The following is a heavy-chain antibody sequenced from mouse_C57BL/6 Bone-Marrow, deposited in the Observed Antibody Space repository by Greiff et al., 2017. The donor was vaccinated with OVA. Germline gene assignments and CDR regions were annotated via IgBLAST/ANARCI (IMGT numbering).Heavy chain of an antibody. Sequence: DVKLVESGGGLVKPGGSLKLSCAASGFTFSDYGMHWVRQAPEKGLEWVAYISSGSSTIYYADTVKGRFTISRDNAKNTLFLQMTSLRSEDTAMYYCARLGVTATGYYFDYWGQGTTLTVSS. CDR1: GFTFSDYG. CDR2: ISSGSSTI. CDR3: ARLGVTATGYYFDY. V-gene: IGHV5-17*01. D-gene: IGHD2-2*01. J-gene: IGHJ2*01.